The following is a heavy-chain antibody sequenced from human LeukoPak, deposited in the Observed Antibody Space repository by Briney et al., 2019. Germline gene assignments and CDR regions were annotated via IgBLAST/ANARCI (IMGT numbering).Heavy chain of an antibody. CDR1: GFTVSSNY. Sequence: PGGSLRLSCAASGFTVSSNYMSWVRQAPGKGLEWVSVIYSGGSTYYADSVKGRFTISRDNADNSLYLQMNSLGAEDTAVYFCARLGPVNKDHYIDVGGKGTTVTISS. CDR2: IYSGGST. V-gene: IGHV3-53*01. CDR3: ARLGPVNKDHYIDV. D-gene: IGHD4-17*01. J-gene: IGHJ6*03.